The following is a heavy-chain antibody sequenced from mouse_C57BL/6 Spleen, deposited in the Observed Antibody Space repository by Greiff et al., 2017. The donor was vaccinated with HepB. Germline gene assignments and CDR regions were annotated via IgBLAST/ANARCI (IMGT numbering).Heavy chain of an antibody. CDR3: AREITVFFFDY. V-gene: IGHV1-59*01. D-gene: IGHD1-3*01. CDR2: IDPSDSYT. Sequence: QVQLQQPGAELVRPGTSVKLSCKASGYTFTSYWMHWVKQRPGQGLEWIGVIDPSDSYTNYNQKFKGKATLTVDTSSSTAYMQLSSLTSEDSAVYYCAREITVFFFDYWGQGTTLTVSS. J-gene: IGHJ2*01. CDR1: GYTFTSYW.